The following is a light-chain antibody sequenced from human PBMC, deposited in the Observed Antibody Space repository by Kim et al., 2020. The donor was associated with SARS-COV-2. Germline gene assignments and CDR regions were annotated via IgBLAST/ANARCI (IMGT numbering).Light chain of an antibody. CDR3: AAWDDSLGWV. J-gene: IGLJ3*02. Sequence: PGQRVTISCSGSSSNIGSNYVYWYQQLPGTAPKLLIYRNNQRPSGVPDRFSGSKSGTSASLAISGLRSEDEADYYCAAWDDSLGWVFGGGTKLTVL. V-gene: IGLV1-47*01. CDR2: RNN. CDR1: SSNIGSNY.